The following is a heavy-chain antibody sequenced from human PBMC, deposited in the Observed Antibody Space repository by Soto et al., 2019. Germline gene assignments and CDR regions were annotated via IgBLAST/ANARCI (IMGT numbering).Heavy chain of an antibody. CDR1: GYTFTIYA. V-gene: IGHV1-3*01. D-gene: IGHD2-15*01. J-gene: IGHJ6*02. CDR2: INAGNGNT. CDR3: ARDSQKRYCSGGSCYSSSDEYYYYYGMDV. Sequence: ASVKVSCKASGYTFTIYAMHWVRQAPGQRLEWMGWINAGNGNTKYSQKFQGRVTITRDTSASTAYMELSSLRSEDTAVYYCARDSQKRYCSGGSCYSSSDEYYYYYGMDVWGQGTTVTVSS.